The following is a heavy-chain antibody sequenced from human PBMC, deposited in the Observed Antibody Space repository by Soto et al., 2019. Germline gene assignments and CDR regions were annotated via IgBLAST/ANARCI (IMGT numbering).Heavy chain of an antibody. V-gene: IGHV1-18*01. Sequence: QVQLVQSGAEVKKPGASVKVSCKTSGYTFTNFGLSWVRQAPGQGLEWMGWISAYNGNTNYAQNFQGRGTMTTDTSTSTAYRALRSLRSDDTAVYYCARGGTPIDYWAQGTLVTVSS. D-gene: IGHD3-16*01. CDR2: ISAYNGNT. CDR1: GYTFTNFG. J-gene: IGHJ4*02. CDR3: ARGGTPIDY.